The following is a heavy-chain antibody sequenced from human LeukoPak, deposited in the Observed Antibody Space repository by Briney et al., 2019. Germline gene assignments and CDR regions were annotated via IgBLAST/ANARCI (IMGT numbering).Heavy chain of an antibody. CDR1: GGSISSNSCY. D-gene: IGHD2-21*01. J-gene: IGHJ5*02. V-gene: IGHV4-39*01. CDR3: ASHVSVMRWFDP. Sequence: SETLSLTCTVSGGSISSNSCYWTWLRQPPGKGLEWIATIYYSGDTYYYPSLKSRVTISVAKSKNQFSLRLSSVTAADTAFYYCASHVSVMRWFDPWGQGTLVTVSS. CDR2: IYYSGDT.